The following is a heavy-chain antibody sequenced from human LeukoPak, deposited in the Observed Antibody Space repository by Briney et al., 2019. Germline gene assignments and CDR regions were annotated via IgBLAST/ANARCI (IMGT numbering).Heavy chain of an antibody. D-gene: IGHD1-26*01. V-gene: IGHV3-23*01. J-gene: IGHJ4*02. CDR1: GFTFSSYG. CDR2: ISGSGGST. CDR3: AKKGATTGDFDY. Sequence: GGSLRLSCVVSGFTFSSYGMSWVRQAPGKGLEWVSGISGSGGSTYYADSVKGRFTISRDNSKNTLYLQMNSLRAEDTAVYYCAKKGATTGDFDYWGQGTLVTVSS.